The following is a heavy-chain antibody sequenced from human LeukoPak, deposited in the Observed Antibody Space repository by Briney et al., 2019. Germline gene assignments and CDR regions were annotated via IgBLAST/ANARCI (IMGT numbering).Heavy chain of an antibody. CDR2: IKQDGSEK. CDR3: ARRMRPDDSGTCGMDV. CDR1: GFTFSSYW. D-gene: IGHD3-10*01. J-gene: IGHJ6*04. Sequence: GGSLRLSCAASGFTFSSYWMSWVRQAPGKGLEWVANIKQDGSEKYYVDSVKGRFTISRDNAKNSLYLQMNSLRAEDTAVYYCARRMRPDDSGTCGMDVWGKGTTVTVSS. V-gene: IGHV3-7*03.